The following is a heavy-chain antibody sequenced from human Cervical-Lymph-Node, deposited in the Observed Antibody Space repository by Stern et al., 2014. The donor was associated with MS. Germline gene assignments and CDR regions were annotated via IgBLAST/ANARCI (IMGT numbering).Heavy chain of an antibody. V-gene: IGHV3-13*01. CDR1: GFTFSSYE. Sequence: EVQLVESGGGLVQPGGAMRLSCAASGFTFSSYEMHWVRQATGKGLAWVSAIGTAGDTYYAGAVMGRFAISRENVKTCWYLQMNSLRAGYTAVYYCARGNGYCSGGSCYSFDYWGQGTLVTVSS. J-gene: IGHJ4*02. CDR2: IGTAGDT. CDR3: ARGNGYCSGGSCYSFDY. D-gene: IGHD2-15*01.